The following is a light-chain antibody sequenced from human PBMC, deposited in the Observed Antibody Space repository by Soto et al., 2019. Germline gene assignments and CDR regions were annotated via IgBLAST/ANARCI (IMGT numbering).Light chain of an antibody. J-gene: IGLJ2*01. Sequence: QSALTQPASVSGSPGQSITISCTGTSSDVGCYNHVSWYQQHPGKAPKLIIYEVRNRPSGVSNRLSGSKSGNTASLTISGLQADDEADYYCCSYTSSSTLVVFGGGTKVTVL. CDR3: CSYTSSSTLVV. V-gene: IGLV2-14*01. CDR1: SSDVGCYNH. CDR2: EVR.